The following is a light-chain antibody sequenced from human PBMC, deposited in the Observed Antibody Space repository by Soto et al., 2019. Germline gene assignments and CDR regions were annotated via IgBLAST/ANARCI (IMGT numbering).Light chain of an antibody. Sequence: LTQPASVSGSPGQSITISCTGTSSDVGSHNFVSWYQQRPGKAPKLMIFEVTKRPSGVSDRFSASKSGNTASLTISGVRAEDEADYYCCSYADTTTWVFGGGTKVTVL. CDR2: EVT. J-gene: IGLJ3*02. V-gene: IGLV2-23*02. CDR1: SSDVGSHNF. CDR3: CSYADTTTWV.